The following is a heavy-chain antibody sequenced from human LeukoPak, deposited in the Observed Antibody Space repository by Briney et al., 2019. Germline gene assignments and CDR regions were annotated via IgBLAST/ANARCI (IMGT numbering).Heavy chain of an antibody. D-gene: IGHD3-9*01. J-gene: IGHJ4*02. CDR3: AKDLGRRYFDWLCDY. V-gene: IGHV3-30*18. CDR1: GFTFSSYG. Sequence: GGSLRLSCAASGFTFSSYGMHWVRQAPGKGVEGVAVISYDGSNKYYADSVKGGFTISRDNSKNTLYLQMNILRAEDTAVYYCAKDLGRRYFDWLCDYWGQGTLVTVSS. CDR2: ISYDGSNK.